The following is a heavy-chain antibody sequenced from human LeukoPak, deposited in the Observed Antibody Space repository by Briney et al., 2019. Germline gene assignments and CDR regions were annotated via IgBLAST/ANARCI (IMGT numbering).Heavy chain of an antibody. D-gene: IGHD2-15*01. Sequence: GGSLRLSCAVSEFTFNTYAMSWVRQAPGKGLAWVSAIGSSGSSTYYADSVKGRFIISRDNSKNTLYLQMNSLTVDDTAVYYRAKHIGYCSGGTCYYDYWGQGTLVTVSS. CDR3: AKHIGYCSGGTCYYDY. CDR1: EFTFNTYA. V-gene: IGHV3-23*01. CDR2: IGSSGSST. J-gene: IGHJ4*02.